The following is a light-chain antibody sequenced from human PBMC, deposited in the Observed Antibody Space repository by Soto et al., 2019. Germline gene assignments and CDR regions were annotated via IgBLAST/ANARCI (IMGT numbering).Light chain of an antibody. CDR2: GAS. Sequence: EIVLTQSPGTLSLSPGERATLSCRASQSVSSSYLAWYQQKPGQAPRLLIYGASSRATGIPDRFSGSGSGTDFTLTISRLEPEDVAVDYCQQYCSSPYTFGQGTKLEIK. V-gene: IGKV3-20*01. CDR3: QQYCSSPYT. J-gene: IGKJ2*01. CDR1: QSVSSSY.